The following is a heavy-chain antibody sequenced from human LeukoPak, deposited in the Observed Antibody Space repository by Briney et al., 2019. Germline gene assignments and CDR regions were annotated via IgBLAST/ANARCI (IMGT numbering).Heavy chain of an antibody. J-gene: IGHJ6*02. Sequence: GGSLRLSCAASRFTFSNYAMSWVRQAPGKGLEWVSAISGSGGSTYYADSVKGRFTISRDNAKNTLYLQMNTLRVEDTAVYYCTRDLMDYDVSTGLHHYYMDVWGQGTTVTVSS. CDR2: ISGSGGST. CDR3: TRDLMDYDVSTGLHHYYMDV. V-gene: IGHV3-23*01. D-gene: IGHD3-9*01. CDR1: RFTFSNYA.